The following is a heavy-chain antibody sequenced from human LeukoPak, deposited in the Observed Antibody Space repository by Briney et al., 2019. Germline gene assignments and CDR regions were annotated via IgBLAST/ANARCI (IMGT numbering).Heavy chain of an antibody. V-gene: IGHV3-21*04. J-gene: IGHJ6*03. CDR1: GFTFSSYS. CDR2: ISSSSSYI. D-gene: IGHD6-6*01. Sequence: GGSLRLSCAASGFTFSSYSMNWVRQAPGKGLEWVSSISSSSSYIYYADSVKGRFTISRDNAKNSLYLQMNSLRAEDTAVYYCAKGKYSSSSDRYYYYYMDVWGKGTTVTVSS. CDR3: AKGKYSSSSDRYYYYYMDV.